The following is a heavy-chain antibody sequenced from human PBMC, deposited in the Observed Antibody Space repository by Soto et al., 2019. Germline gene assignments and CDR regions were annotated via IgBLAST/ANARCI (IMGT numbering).Heavy chain of an antibody. CDR3: AKDRKLPLRFHPPYYYYYGMDV. CDR1: GFTFSSYG. CDR2: ISYDGSNK. V-gene: IGHV3-30*18. J-gene: IGHJ6*02. D-gene: IGHD3-3*01. Sequence: GGSLRLSCAASGFTFSSYGMHWVRQAPGKGLEWVAVISYDGSNKYYADSVKGRFTISRDNSKNTLYLQMNSLRAEDTAVYYCAKDRKLPLRFHPPYYYYYGMDVWGQGTTVTVSS.